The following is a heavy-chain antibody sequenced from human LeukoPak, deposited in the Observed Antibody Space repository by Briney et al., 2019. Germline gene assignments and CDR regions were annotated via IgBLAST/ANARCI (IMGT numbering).Heavy chain of an antibody. CDR3: ARDTGY. V-gene: IGHV3-23*01. CDR1: GFTFNIYA. CDR2: MCGSAGCT. J-gene: IGHJ4*02. D-gene: IGHD3-10*01. Sequence: SGGSLRLSCAASGFTFNIYAMSWVRLAPGKGPQWVASMCGSAGCTFYEDSVKGRFTISRDNSKNILFLQMNSLRAEDTAVYYCARDTGYWGQGTLVTVSS.